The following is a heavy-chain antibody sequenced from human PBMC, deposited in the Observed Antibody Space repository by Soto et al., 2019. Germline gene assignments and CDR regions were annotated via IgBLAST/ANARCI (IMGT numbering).Heavy chain of an antibody. CDR3: AKEIQYDSSGYYYDFAFDI. V-gene: IGHV3-23*01. D-gene: IGHD3-22*01. CDR2: ISGSGGST. Sequence: GGSLRLSCAASGFTFSSYAMSWVRQAPGKGLEWVSAISGSGGSTYYADSVKGRFTISRDNSKNTLYLQMNSLRAEDTAVYYCAKEIQYDSSGYYYDFAFDIWGQGTMVTVSS. J-gene: IGHJ3*02. CDR1: GFTFSSYA.